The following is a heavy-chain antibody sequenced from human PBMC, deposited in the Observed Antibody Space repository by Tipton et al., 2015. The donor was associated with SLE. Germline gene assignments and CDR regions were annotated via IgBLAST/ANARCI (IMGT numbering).Heavy chain of an antibody. V-gene: IGHV4-34*01. CDR1: GGSFSGYY. D-gene: IGHD2-15*01. J-gene: IGHJ3*01. Sequence: TLSLTCAVYGGSFSGYYWSWIRQPPGKGLEWIGEINHSGSTNYNPSLKGRVTISVDTSKNQFSLKLSSVTAADTAVYYCASLSSSDVWGQGTMVTVSS. CDR2: INHSGST. CDR3: ASLSSSDV.